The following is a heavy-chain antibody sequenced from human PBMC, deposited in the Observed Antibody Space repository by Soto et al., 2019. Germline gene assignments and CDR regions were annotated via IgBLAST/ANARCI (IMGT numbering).Heavy chain of an antibody. CDR2: VYNSGKT. J-gene: IGHJ4*02. V-gene: IGHV4-4*07. CDR3: AREDQVGYFDI. Sequence: SETLSLTCTVSGGSILGFFWSWIRQPAGKGLEWIGRVYNSGKTNYNPSLKSRVTMSLDTSENLLSLKLRSVTAADTAVYFCAREDQVGYFDIWGQGALVTVAS. CDR1: GGSILGFF.